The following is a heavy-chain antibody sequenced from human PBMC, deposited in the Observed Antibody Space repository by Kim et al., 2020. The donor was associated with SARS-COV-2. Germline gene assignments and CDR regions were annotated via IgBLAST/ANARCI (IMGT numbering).Heavy chain of an antibody. Sequence: GGSLRLSCAASGFTFSSYAMSWVRQAPGKGLEWVSAISGSGGSTYYADSVKGRFTISRDNSKNTLYLPMNSLRAEDTAVYYCAKDISYDYVWGSYRQNYFDYWGQGTLVTVSS. J-gene: IGHJ4*02. CDR2: ISGSGGST. CDR3: AKDISYDYVWGSYRQNYFDY. D-gene: IGHD3-16*02. V-gene: IGHV3-23*01. CDR1: GFTFSSYA.